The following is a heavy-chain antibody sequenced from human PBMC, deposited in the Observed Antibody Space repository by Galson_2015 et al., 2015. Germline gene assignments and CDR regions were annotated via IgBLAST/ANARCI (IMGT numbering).Heavy chain of an antibody. D-gene: IGHD3-3*01. CDR1: GGSVSSGSYY. Sequence: LTCTVSGGSVSSGSYYWSWIRQPPGKGLEWIGYIYYSGSTNYNPSLKSRVTISVDTSKNQFSLKLSSVTAADTAVYYCARAVGWRGIFGVVIIAWFDPWGQGTLVTVST. CDR2: IYYSGST. J-gene: IGHJ5*02. V-gene: IGHV4-61*01. CDR3: ARAVGWRGIFGVVIIAWFDP.